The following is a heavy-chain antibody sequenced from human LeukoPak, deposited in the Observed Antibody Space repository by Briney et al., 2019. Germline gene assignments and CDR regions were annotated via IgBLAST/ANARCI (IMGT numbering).Heavy chain of an antibody. CDR1: GFTFSSYS. CDR2: ISSSSTI. V-gene: IGHV3-48*01. Sequence: GGSLRLSCAASGFTFSSYSMKWVRQAPGKGLEWVSYISSSSTIYYADSVKGRFTISRDSAKNSLYLQMNSLRAEDTAVYYCAREGVVPAAPWYYYGMDVWGQGTTVTVSS. CDR3: AREGVVPAAPWYYYGMDV. D-gene: IGHD2-2*01. J-gene: IGHJ6*02.